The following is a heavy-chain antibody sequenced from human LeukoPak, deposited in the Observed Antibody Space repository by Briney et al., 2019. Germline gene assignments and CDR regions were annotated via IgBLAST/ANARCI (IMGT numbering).Heavy chain of an antibody. CDR2: IKQDGSEK. CDR1: GFTFSSYW. J-gene: IGHJ3*02. V-gene: IGHV3-7*03. Sequence: EGSLRLSCAASGFTFSSYWMSWVRQAPGKGLEWVANIKQDGSEKYYVDSVKGRFTISRDNAKNSLYLQMNSLRAEDTALYYCAALTTYSSATYAFDIWGQGTMVTVSS. CDR3: AALTTYSSATYAFDI. D-gene: IGHD6-19*01.